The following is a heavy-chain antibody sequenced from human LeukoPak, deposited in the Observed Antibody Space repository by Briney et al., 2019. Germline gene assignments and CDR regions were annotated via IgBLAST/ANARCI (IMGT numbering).Heavy chain of an antibody. V-gene: IGHV4-34*01. D-gene: IGHD5-18*01. J-gene: IGHJ4*02. Sequence: SETLSLTCAVYGGSFSGYYWSWIRQPPGKGLEWIGEINHSGSTNYNPSLKSRVTISVDTSKNQFSLKLSSVTAADTAVYYCAGIPKGWIQLWGNDYWGQGTLVTVSS. CDR1: GGSFSGYY. CDR2: INHSGST. CDR3: AGIPKGWIQLWGNDY.